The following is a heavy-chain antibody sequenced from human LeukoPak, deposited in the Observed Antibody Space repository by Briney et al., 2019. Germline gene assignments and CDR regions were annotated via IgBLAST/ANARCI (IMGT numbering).Heavy chain of an antibody. CDR1: GYTFTGYY. CDR2: INPNSGGT. D-gene: IGHD3-10*01. J-gene: IGHJ4*02. V-gene: IGHV1-2*06. CDR3: AREEGYYGSGRSLDY. Sequence: VASVKVSCKASGYTFTGYYMHWVRQAPGQGLEWMGRINPNSGGTNYAQKFQGRVTMTRDTSISTAYMELSRLRSDDTAVYYCAREEGYYGSGRSLDYWGQGTLVTVSS.